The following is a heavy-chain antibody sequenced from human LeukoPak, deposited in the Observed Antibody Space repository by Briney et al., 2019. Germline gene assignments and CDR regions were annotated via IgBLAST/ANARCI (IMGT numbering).Heavy chain of an antibody. D-gene: IGHD3-16*02. CDR2: IYSGGST. CDR3: AREIGLRLVELSLQAFDI. Sequence: PGGSLRLSCAASGFTVSSNYMSWVRQAPGKGLEWVSVIYSGGSTYYAASVKGRFTISRDNSKNTLYLQMNSLRAEDTAVYYCAREIGLRLVELSLQAFDIWGQGTMVTVSS. CDR1: GFTVSSNY. J-gene: IGHJ3*02. V-gene: IGHV3-66*01.